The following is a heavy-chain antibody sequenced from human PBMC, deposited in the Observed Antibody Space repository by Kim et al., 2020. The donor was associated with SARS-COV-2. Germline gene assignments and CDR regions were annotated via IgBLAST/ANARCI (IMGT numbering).Heavy chain of an antibody. CDR1: GYNFISYS. Sequence: ASVKVSCKASGYNFISYSMHWVRQAPGQSLEWMGWINRVTDDTKYSQKFQGRLTITRDTSASTVYMELTSLTSEDTALYYCARGITGDLDKNYWGQGTLVTVSS. V-gene: IGHV1-3*01. J-gene: IGHJ4*02. CDR3: ARGITGDLDKNY. D-gene: IGHD7-27*01. CDR2: INRVTDDT.